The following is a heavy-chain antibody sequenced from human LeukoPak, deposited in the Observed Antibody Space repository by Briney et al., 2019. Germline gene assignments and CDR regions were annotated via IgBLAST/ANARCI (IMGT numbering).Heavy chain of an antibody. CDR3: ASANYYDSSGYYYVPYYFDY. D-gene: IGHD3-22*01. CDR1: EFTFSSDA. J-gene: IGHJ4*02. Sequence: PGGSLRLSCAASEFTFSSDAMSWVRQAPGQGLEWVSGISGSGGSTCYADSVKGRFTISRDNSKNTLYLQMNSLRAEDTAVYYCASANYYDSSGYYYVPYYFDYWGQGTLVTVSS. V-gene: IGHV3-23*01. CDR2: ISGSGGST.